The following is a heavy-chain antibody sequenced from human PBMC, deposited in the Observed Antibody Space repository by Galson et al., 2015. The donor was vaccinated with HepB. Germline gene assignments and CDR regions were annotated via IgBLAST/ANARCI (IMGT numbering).Heavy chain of an antibody. CDR2: ISAYNGNT. D-gene: IGHD6-13*01. J-gene: IGHJ6*03. V-gene: IGHV1-18*04. CDR3: ARVDWQQLVLGPDYYYYYMDV. Sequence: SVKVSCKASGYTFTSYGISWVRQAPGQGLEWMGWISAYNGNTNYAQKLQGRVTMTTDTSTSTAYMELRSLRSDDTAVYYCARVDWQQLVLGPDYYYYYMDVWGKGTTVTVSS. CDR1: GYTFTSYG.